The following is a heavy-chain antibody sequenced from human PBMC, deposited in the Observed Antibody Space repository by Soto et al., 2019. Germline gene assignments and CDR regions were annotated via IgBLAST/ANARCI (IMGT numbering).Heavy chain of an antibody. D-gene: IGHD3-22*01. CDR1: GFTFSSYG. V-gene: IGHV3-33*01. CDR3: ARSYDSSGYYYEDYYYGMDG. Sequence: QVQLVESGGGVVQPGRSLRLSCEASGFTFSSYGMHWVRQAQGKGLEWVAVIWYDGSNKYYADSVKGRFTISRDNSKNTLYLQMNSLRAEDTAVYYCARSYDSSGYYYEDYYYGMDGWGQGTTVTVSS. J-gene: IGHJ6*02. CDR2: IWYDGSNK.